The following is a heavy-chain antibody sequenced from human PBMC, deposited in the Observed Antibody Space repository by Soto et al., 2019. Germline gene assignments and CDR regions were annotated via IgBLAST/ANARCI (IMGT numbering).Heavy chain of an antibody. CDR2: IYSGGNT. J-gene: IGHJ5*02. CDR3: ARLRWQLCNWFDP. D-gene: IGHD2-15*01. V-gene: IGHV3-66*04. Sequence: EVQVVESGGDLVQPGGSLRLSCAASGFSVSGNYMSWVRQAPGMGLEWVSAIYSGGNTYYADSVKGRFTISRDNSKNTLYLQMNSLRAEDTAVYYCARLRWQLCNWFDPWGQGTLVTVS. CDR1: GFSVSGNY.